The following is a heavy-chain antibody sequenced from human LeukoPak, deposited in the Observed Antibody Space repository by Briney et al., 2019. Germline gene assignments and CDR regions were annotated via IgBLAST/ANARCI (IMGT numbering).Heavy chain of an antibody. V-gene: IGHV4-61*02. CDR1: GGSISGDSYY. CDR3: ATQDKAALYYFDY. J-gene: IGHJ4*02. CDR2: IYTSGST. D-gene: IGHD6-6*01. Sequence: PSETLSLTCTVSGGSISGDSYYWSWIRQPAGKGLEWIGRIYTSGSTNYNPSLKSRVTISVDTSKNQFSLKLSSVTAADTAVYYCATQDKAALYYFDYWGQGSLVTVSS.